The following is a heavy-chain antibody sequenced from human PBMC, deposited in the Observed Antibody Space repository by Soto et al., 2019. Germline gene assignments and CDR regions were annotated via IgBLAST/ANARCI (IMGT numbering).Heavy chain of an antibody. CDR2: ISGSGGTT. J-gene: IGHJ4*02. CDR3: AKSPKVISTSFDH. Sequence: GGSLRLSCVASGFTFSSYALNWVRQAPGRGLEWVSAISGSGGTTYYADPVKGRFTISRDNSKNTLFLQMNSLRAEDAAIYYCAKSPKVISTSFDHWGQGSLVTVSS. CDR1: GFTFSSYA. V-gene: IGHV3-23*01. D-gene: IGHD3-22*01.